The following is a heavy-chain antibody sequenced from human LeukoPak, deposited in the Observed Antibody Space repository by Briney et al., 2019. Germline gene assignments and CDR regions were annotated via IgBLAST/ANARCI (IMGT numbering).Heavy chain of an antibody. D-gene: IGHD2-15*01. CDR1: GFTFDDFDDYG. CDR3: AKEKDGVMRNLFES. V-gene: IGHV3-33*06. CDR2: IWHDGVNK. Sequence: PGGSLRLSCAASGFTFDDFDDYGMNWVRQAPGKGLEWVAVIWHDGVNKYYADSVKGRFTISRDDSKTTVYLQMNSLRTEDTAVYYCAKEKDGVMRNLFESWGLGTLVTVSS. J-gene: IGHJ5*01.